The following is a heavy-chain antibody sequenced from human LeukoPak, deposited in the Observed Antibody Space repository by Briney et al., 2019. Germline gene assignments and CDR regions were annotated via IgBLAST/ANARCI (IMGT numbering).Heavy chain of an antibody. CDR3: ARLTWDRVGGYDSSYFDY. V-gene: IGHV4-39*01. CDR2: IYYSGST. Sequence: PSETLSLTCTVSGGSISSSSYYWGWIRQPPGKGLEWIGSIYYSGSTYYNPSLKSRVTISVDTSKNQFSLKLSSVTAADTAAYYCARLTWDRVGGYDSSYFDYWGQGTLVTVSS. D-gene: IGHD5-12*01. CDR1: GGSISSSSYY. J-gene: IGHJ4*02.